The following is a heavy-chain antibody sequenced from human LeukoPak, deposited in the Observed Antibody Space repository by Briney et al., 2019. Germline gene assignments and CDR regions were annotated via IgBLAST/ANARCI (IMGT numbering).Heavy chain of an antibody. CDR2: IYYSGST. Sequence: SETLSLTCTVSGGSISSYYWSWIRQPPGKGLEWIGYIYYSGSTNYNPSLKSRVTISVDTSKNQFSLKLSSVTAAETAVYYCARAIGYDFWTLYYFDYWGQGTLVTVSS. J-gene: IGHJ4*02. D-gene: IGHD3-3*01. CDR1: GGSISSYY. CDR3: ARAIGYDFWTLYYFDY. V-gene: IGHV4-59*01.